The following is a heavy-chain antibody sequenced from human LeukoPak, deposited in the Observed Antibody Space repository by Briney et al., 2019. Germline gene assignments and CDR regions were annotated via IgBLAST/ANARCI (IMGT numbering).Heavy chain of an antibody. J-gene: IGHJ5*02. D-gene: IGHD4-17*01. Sequence: ASVKVSCKASGYTFTGYYMHWVRQAPGQGLEWMGWINPNSGGTNYAQKFQGRVTMTRDTSIGTAYMELSRLRSDDTAVYYCARVGLRRSNWFDPWGQGTLVTVSS. CDR1: GYTFTGYY. CDR3: ARVGLRRSNWFDP. V-gene: IGHV1-2*02. CDR2: INPNSGGT.